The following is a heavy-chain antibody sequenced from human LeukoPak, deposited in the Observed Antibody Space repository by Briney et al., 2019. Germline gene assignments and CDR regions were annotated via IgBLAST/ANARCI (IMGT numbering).Heavy chain of an antibody. J-gene: IGHJ4*02. CDR3: ARDKQLVTGFDY. CDR1: GGSISSSSYY. V-gene: IGHV4-39*07. CDR2: IYYSGST. D-gene: IGHD6-6*01. Sequence: SETLSLTCTVSGGSISSSSYYWGWIRQPPGKGLEWIGSIYYSGSTYYNPSLKSRVTISVDTSKNQFSLKLSSVTAADTAVYYCARDKQLVTGFDYWGQGTLVTVPS.